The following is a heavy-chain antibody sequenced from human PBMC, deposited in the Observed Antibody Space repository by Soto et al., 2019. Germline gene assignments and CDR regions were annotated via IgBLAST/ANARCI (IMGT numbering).Heavy chain of an antibody. Sequence: GGSLRLSRADSGFTFSSYAMSWVRQAPGKGLEWVSAISGTGGSTYYADSVKGRFTISRDNSKNTLYLQMNSLRAEDSAVYSCAKDPAVATILRLYYFDYWGQGTLVTVSS. V-gene: IGHV3-23*01. CDR2: ISGTGGST. CDR3: AKDPAVATILRLYYFDY. CDR1: GFTFSSYA. J-gene: IGHJ4*02. D-gene: IGHD5-12*01.